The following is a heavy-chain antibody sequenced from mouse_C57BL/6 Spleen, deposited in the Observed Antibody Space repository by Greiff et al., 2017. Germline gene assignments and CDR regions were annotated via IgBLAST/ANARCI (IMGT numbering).Heavy chain of an antibody. V-gene: IGHV5-6*01. Sequence: VQLKESGGDLVKPGGSLKLSCAASGFTFSSYGMSWVRQTPDKRLEWVATISSGGSYTYYPNSVKGRFTFARDNAKNTLYLQMSRLTSEDTAMYYGARHEDAILYYFDYWGQGTTLTVSS. CDR1: GFTFSSYG. CDR2: ISSGGSYT. CDR3: ARHEDAILYYFDY. J-gene: IGHJ2*01. D-gene: IGHD6-1*01.